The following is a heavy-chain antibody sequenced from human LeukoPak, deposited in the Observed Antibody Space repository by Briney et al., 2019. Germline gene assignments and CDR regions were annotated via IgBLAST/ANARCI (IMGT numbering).Heavy chain of an antibody. J-gene: IGHJ4*02. Sequence: SGGSLRLSCAASGFTFNNYAMNWVRQAPGKGLEWVSSISGGGETTYYADSAKGRFTISRDNSQNTLSLQMNSLRAEDTAVYYCARDYADYVGYFFFDYWGQGTLVTVSS. CDR3: ARDYADYVGYFFFDY. V-gene: IGHV3-23*01. D-gene: IGHD4-17*01. CDR1: GFTFNNYA. CDR2: ISGGGETT.